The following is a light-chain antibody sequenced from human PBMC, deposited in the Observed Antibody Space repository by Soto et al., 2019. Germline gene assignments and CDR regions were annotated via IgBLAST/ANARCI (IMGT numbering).Light chain of an antibody. Sequence: QSALTQPASVSGSPGQSITISCTGTSSDVGGYKYVSWYQQHPGKAPKLMIYEVTNRPSGVSNRFSGSKSGNTASLTVSGLLAEDDADYYCSSFSSSSTLYVFGTGTKLTVL. CDR3: SSFSSSSTLYV. CDR2: EVT. J-gene: IGLJ1*01. V-gene: IGLV2-14*01. CDR1: SSDVGGYKY.